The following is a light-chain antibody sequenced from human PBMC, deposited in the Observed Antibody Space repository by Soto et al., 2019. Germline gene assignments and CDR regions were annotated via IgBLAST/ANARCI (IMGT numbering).Light chain of an antibody. V-gene: IGLV2-23*02. CDR1: SRDVGSYNL. CDR3: TSYAGSNNFYV. Sequence: QSVLTQPAPVSGAPGQSIPISCTGTSRDVGSYNLVSWYQQHPGKAPKLMIYEVSKRPSGVSNRFSGSKSGNTASLTISGLQAEDEADYYCTSYAGSNNFYVFGTGTKVTVL. CDR2: EVS. J-gene: IGLJ1*01.